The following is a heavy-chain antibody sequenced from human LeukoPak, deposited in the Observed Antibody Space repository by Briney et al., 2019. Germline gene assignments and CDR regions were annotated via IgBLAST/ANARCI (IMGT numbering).Heavy chain of an antibody. Sequence: PVGSLRLSCAASGFTVSSNYMSSVRQAPRKGVEWVSVIYSGGSTYYADSAKGRFTISRDNSKNTLYLQMNSLRAEDTAVYYCARGGLQRPFDYWGQGTLVTVSS. D-gene: IGHD4-11*01. CDR2: IYSGGST. CDR1: GFTVSSNY. V-gene: IGHV3-53*01. J-gene: IGHJ4*02. CDR3: ARGGLQRPFDY.